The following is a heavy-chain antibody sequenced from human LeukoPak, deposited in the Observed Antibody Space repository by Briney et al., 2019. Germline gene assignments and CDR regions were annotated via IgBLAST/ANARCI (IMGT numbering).Heavy chain of an antibody. Sequence: GGSLRLSCAASGFTFNNYAMSWVRQAPGKGLEWVSAISGSGGSTYYADSVKGRFTISRDISKNTLFLQMNSLRAEDTAVYYCAKDGGGWLQLSFDYWGQGTLVTVSS. J-gene: IGHJ4*02. D-gene: IGHD5-24*01. CDR1: GFTFNNYA. CDR2: ISGSGGST. CDR3: AKDGGGWLQLSFDY. V-gene: IGHV3-23*01.